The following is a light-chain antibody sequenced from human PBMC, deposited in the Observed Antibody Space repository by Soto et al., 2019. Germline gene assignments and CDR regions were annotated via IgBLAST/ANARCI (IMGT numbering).Light chain of an antibody. CDR3: SSYAGTCLHVL. J-gene: IGLJ2*01. Sequence: QSALTQPRSVSGPPGQSVTISCTGTSSDVGDYNSVSWYQQQPDKAPKLIIYDVNKRPSGVPDRLSGSKSGNTASLTISGLQAEDEADYHCSSYAGTCLHVLFGGGTKLTVL. CDR1: SSDVGDYNS. V-gene: IGLV2-11*01. CDR2: DVN.